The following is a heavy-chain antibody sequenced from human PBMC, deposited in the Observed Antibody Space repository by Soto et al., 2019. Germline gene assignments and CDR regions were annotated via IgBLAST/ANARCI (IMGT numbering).Heavy chain of an antibody. V-gene: IGHV4-31*03. Sequence: SETLSLTCTVSGGSISSGGYYWSWIRQHPGKGLEWIGYIYYSGSTYYNPSLKSRVTISADTSKNQFSLKLSSVTAADTAVYYCARREIYGSYSWGQVTLVTVSS. J-gene: IGHJ4*02. CDR3: ARREIYGSYS. CDR1: GGSISSGGYY. CDR2: IYYSGST. D-gene: IGHD3-10*01.